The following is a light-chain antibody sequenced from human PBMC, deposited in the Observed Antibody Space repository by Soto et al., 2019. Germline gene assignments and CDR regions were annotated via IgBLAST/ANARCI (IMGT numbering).Light chain of an antibody. CDR2: DVT. CDR1: SSDIGGYDD. Sequence: QSVLTQPASVSGSPGQSITLSCTGTSSDIGGYDDVSWYQRHPGKAPKLLIYDVTNRPSGVSNRFSGSKSGNTASLTISGLQAEDEADYYCTSYASGSSHVVFGGGTKLTVL. J-gene: IGLJ2*01. V-gene: IGLV2-14*01. CDR3: TSYASGSSHVV.